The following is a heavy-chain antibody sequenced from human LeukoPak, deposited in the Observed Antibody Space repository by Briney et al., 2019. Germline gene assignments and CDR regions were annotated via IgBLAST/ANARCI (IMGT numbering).Heavy chain of an antibody. D-gene: IGHD2-21*02. J-gene: IGHJ5*02. CDR2: ISGSGGST. Sequence: PGGSLRLSCAASGFTFSSYGMSWVRQAPGKGLEWVSTISGSGGSTYYADSVKGRFTISRDNAKNSLYLQMNSLRAEDTAVYYCARDRGVTGWFDPWGQGTLVTVSS. CDR1: GFTFSSYG. CDR3: ARDRGVTGWFDP. V-gene: IGHV3-23*01.